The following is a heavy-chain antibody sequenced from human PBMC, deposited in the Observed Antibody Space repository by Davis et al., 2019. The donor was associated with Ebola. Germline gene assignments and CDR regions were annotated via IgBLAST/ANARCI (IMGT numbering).Heavy chain of an antibody. CDR3: ARLHYYGSGSYYARYNWFDP. CDR2: IYYSGST. CDR1: GGSISSYY. V-gene: IGHV4-59*12. J-gene: IGHJ5*02. Sequence: MPSETLSLTCTVSGGSISSYYWSWIRQPPGKGLEWIGYIYYSGSTNYNPSLKSRVTISVDTSKNQFSLKLSSVTAADTAVYYCARLHYYGSGSYYARYNWFDPWGQGTLVTVSS. D-gene: IGHD3-10*01.